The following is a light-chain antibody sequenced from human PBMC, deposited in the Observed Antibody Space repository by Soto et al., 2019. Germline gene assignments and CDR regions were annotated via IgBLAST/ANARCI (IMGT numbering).Light chain of an antibody. CDR3: SSYTSSSTLV. V-gene: IGLV2-14*01. CDR2: EVS. Sequence: QSVLTQPASVSGSPGQSITISCTGSSSDVGGYNYVSWYQQHPGKAPKLMIYEVSDRPSGVPNRFSGSKSGNTASLTISGLQAEDEADYYCSSYTSSSTLVFGTGTQLTVL. J-gene: IGLJ1*01. CDR1: SSDVGGYNY.